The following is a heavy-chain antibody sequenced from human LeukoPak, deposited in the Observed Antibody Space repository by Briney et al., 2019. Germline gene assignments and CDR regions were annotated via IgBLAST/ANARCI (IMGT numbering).Heavy chain of an antibody. CDR2: IIPIFGTA. CDR1: GGTFSSYA. CDR3: ARGSCSSTSCLYYYYGMDV. Sequence: SVKVSCRASGGTFSSYAISWVRQAPGQGLEWMGGIIPIFGTANYAQKFQGRVTITADESTSTAYMELSSLRSEDTAVYYCARGSCSSTSCLYYYYGMDVWGQGTTVTVSS. D-gene: IGHD2-2*01. J-gene: IGHJ6*02. V-gene: IGHV1-69*13.